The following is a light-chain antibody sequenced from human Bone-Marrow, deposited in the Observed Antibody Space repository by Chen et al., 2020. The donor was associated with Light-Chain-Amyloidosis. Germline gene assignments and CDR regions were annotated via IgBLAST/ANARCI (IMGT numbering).Light chain of an antibody. J-gene: IGKJ1*01. CDR3: QQRSNWPRT. Sequence: EIVLTQSPATLSLSPGDRVTLSCRASQRVRFSLAWYQQKPGQAPRLLIYDASNRATGIPARFSGSGSMTDFTLTSSSLEPEDCAVYYCQQRSNWPRTFGQGTKVDIK. CDR2: DAS. V-gene: IGKV3-11*01. CDR1: QRVRFS.